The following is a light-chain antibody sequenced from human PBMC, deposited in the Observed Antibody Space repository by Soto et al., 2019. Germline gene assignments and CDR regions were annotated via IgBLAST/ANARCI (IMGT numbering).Light chain of an antibody. V-gene: IGKV3-15*01. J-gene: IGKJ2*01. Sequence: EIVMTQSPATLSVSPGERASLSCRASQSVGSNLAWYQQTAGQAPRLLIYGSSTRATGIPSRFSGSGSGTEFTRTISSLQSDDFPVYSCQQYTNWPYTFGQGTKLHIK. CDR3: QQYTNWPYT. CDR1: QSVGSN. CDR2: GSS.